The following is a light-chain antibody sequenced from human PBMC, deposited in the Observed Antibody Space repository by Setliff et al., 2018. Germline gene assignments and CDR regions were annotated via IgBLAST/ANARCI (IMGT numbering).Light chain of an antibody. Sequence: QSALAQPASVSGSPGQSITISCTGTGSDVGTSKYVSWYQQHPGKAPKLIIYDATTRPSGVSNRFSGSKSGNTASLTISGLQAEDEADYYCSIHRSRGYVFGTGTKVTVL. CDR2: DAT. CDR3: SIHRSRGYV. CDR1: GSDVGTSKY. J-gene: IGLJ1*01. V-gene: IGLV2-14*03.